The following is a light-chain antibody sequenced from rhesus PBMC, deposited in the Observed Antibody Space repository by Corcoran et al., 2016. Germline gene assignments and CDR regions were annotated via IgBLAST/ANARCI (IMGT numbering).Light chain of an antibody. Sequence: QAALTQPRSVSGSPGQSVTISCTGTSSDIGGYNYVSWDQQHPGTAPKLMIYEVSKRPSGVSDRFSGSKSGNTASLTISGLQAEDEADYYCNSYAGRNTFVFGSGTKLTVL. CDR1: SSDIGGYNY. CDR3: NSYAGRNTFV. CDR2: EVS. J-gene: IGLJ6*01. V-gene: IGLV2-32*02.